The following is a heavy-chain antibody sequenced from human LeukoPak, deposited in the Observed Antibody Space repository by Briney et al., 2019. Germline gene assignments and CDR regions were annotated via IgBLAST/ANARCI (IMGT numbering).Heavy chain of an antibody. Sequence: GESLQISCKGSGYRFTSYWIGWVRQLPGKGLEWMGIIYPGDSDTRYSPSLQGQVTISADKSISTAYLQWSSLRASDTAMYYCARWDPYYYDSSGYTVDAFDSWGQGTMVTVS. V-gene: IGHV5-51*01. CDR1: GYRFTSYW. CDR2: IYPGDSDT. CDR3: ARWDPYYYDSSGYTVDAFDS. J-gene: IGHJ3*02. D-gene: IGHD3-22*01.